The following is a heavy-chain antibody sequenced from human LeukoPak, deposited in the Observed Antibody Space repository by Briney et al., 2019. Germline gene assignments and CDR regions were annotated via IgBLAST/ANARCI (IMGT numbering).Heavy chain of an antibody. D-gene: IGHD2-2*02. CDR3: ASVVVDCSSTSCYSNWFDP. J-gene: IGHJ5*02. CDR1: GGSISSYY. CDR2: INHSGST. Sequence: SETLSLTCTVSGGSISSYYWSWIRQPPGKGLEWIGEINHSGSTNYNPSLKSRVTISVDTSKNQFSLKLSSVTAADTAVYYCASVVVDCSSTSCYSNWFDPWGQGTLVNVSS. V-gene: IGHV4-34*01.